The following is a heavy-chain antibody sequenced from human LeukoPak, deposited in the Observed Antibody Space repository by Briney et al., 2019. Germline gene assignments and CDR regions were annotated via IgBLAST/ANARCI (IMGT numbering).Heavy chain of an antibody. J-gene: IGHJ4*02. V-gene: IGHV4-39*07. D-gene: IGHD4-17*01. CDR3: ARASHDYGDYSHFDY. CDR1: GGSISSSSYY. Sequence: SETLSLTCTVSGGSISSSSYYWGWIRQPPGKGLEWIGSIYYSGSTYYNPSLKSRVTISIDTSKNQFSLKLSSVTAADTAVYYCARASHDYGDYSHFDYWGQGTLVTVSS. CDR2: IYYSGST.